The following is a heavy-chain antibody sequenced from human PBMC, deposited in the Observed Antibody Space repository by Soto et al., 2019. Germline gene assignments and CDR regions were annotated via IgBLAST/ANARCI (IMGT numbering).Heavy chain of an antibody. D-gene: IGHD3-22*01. J-gene: IGHJ4*02. CDR1: GTTFSNFA. Sequence: QVRLVQSGAEVTKTGSSVKVSCEASGTTFSNFAIGWVRQAPGQGLEWMGGIILPFGTPNYAQKFQGRVTISADESMTTAYMELRGLRSEDTAVYYCVRGPDYEGYFDYWGQGTLVTVSS. CDR2: IILPFGTP. V-gene: IGHV1-69*12. CDR3: VRGPDYEGYFDY.